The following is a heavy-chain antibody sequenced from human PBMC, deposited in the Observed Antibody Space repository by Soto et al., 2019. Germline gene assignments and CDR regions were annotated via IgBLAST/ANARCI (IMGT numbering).Heavy chain of an antibody. V-gene: IGHV3-23*01. D-gene: IGHD6-19*01. Sequence: PGGSLRLSCAGSGFTFSSYAIGWVRQAPGKGLEWVSSISGSGDSTYYADSVKGRFTISRDNSKNTLYLQMNSLRAEDTAIYYCATSPANRGWYSYFDYWGQGTQVTVSS. CDR3: ATSPANRGWYSYFDY. J-gene: IGHJ4*02. CDR2: ISGSGDST. CDR1: GFTFSSYA.